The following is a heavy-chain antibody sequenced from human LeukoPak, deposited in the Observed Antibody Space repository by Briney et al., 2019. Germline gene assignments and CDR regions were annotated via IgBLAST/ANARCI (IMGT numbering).Heavy chain of an antibody. D-gene: IGHD3-22*01. J-gene: IGHJ4*02. CDR2: IYYTGYT. V-gene: IGHV4-59*01. Sequence: PSETLSLTCTVSGGSISSYYWSWIRQPPGKRLEWIGYIYYTGYTNYNPSLKSRVTISVGTSKNQFSLKLSSVTAADTAVYYCARKYYYDSSGYYDAPLDYWGQGTLVTVSS. CDR1: GGSISSYY. CDR3: ARKYYYDSSGYYDAPLDY.